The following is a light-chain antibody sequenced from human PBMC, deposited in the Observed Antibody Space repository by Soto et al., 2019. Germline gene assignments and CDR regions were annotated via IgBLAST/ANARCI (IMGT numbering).Light chain of an antibody. V-gene: IGKV1-6*01. CDR3: LQHYNFPYT. Sequence: AIQMTQSPSSLSASVGNRVTITCRARQGIRSDLGWYQQRPGKAPKLLIYAASSLQSGVPSRFSGGGSGTEFTLTISSLQPEDFAGYYCLQHYNFPYTFGQGTKLDIK. J-gene: IGKJ2*01. CDR1: QGIRSD. CDR2: AAS.